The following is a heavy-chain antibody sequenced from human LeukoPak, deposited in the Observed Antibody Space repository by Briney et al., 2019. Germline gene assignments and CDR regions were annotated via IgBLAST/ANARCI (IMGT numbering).Heavy chain of an antibody. CDR2: IYTSGRT. J-gene: IGHJ6*02. CDR3: ARAESGGGYGMDI. Sequence: PSETLSLTCPVSGGSLSNGRYYWSWTRPPAGKGLEWIGRIYTSGRTNYNPPLKSRVTISVDTSKNQFSLKLRSVTAADTAAYYCARAESGGGYGMDIWGRGTRSPSP. V-gene: IGHV4-61*02. CDR1: GGSLSNGRYY. D-gene: IGHD3-10*01.